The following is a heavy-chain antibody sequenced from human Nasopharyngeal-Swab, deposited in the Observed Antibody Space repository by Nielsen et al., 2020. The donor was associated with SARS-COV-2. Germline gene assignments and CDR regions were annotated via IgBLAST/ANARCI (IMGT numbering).Heavy chain of an antibody. V-gene: IGHV4-4*07. D-gene: IGHD6-19*01. CDR3: ARRYNSGWYGWFDP. J-gene: IGHJ5*02. CDR2: IYTSGST. Sequence: SETLSLTCTVSDGSIFSYYWSWIRQPAGKGLEWIGRIYTSGSTNYNPSFKSRVTISIDTSKNQFSLELSSVTAADTAIYYCARRYNSGWYGWFDPWGQGTPVTVSS. CDR1: DGSIFSYY.